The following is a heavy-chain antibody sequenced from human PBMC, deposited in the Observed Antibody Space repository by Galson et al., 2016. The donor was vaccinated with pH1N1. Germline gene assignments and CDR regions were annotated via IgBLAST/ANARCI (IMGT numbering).Heavy chain of an antibody. Sequence: SLRLSCAASEFNFSNYWMQWVRQAPGKGLQWVANINQDGDKKYYVGSVEGRFTISRDNAKSSLYLQMNNLRDEDTAMYFCARRYFDYWGQGALVTVSS. V-gene: IGHV3-7*01. CDR1: EFNFSNYW. CDR2: INQDGDKK. D-gene: IGHD3-9*01. J-gene: IGHJ4*02. CDR3: ARRYFDY.